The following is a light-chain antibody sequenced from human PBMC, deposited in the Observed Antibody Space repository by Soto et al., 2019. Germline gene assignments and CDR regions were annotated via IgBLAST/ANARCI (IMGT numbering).Light chain of an antibody. Sequence: DILMTQSPSSLSASVGDRVTITCQASQDISNYLNWYQQKPGKAPKLLIYDASNLETGVPSRFNGSGSGTDFTFTISSLQPEDIATYYCQQYDNLPYTFGQGTKLEIK. CDR2: DAS. CDR1: QDISNY. V-gene: IGKV1-33*01. CDR3: QQYDNLPYT. J-gene: IGKJ2*01.